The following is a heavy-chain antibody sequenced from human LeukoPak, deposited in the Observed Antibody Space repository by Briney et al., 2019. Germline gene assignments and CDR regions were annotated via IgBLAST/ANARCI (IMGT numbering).Heavy chain of an antibody. Sequence: GGSLRLSCLASGFTFDNYALIWVRQAPGKGLEWVSDISSGGSTYYADTVRGRFTITKDSSKSTLYLQMDSLRVEDSAVYYCARERDRLYYDTSGYFDYWGQGILVTVSS. D-gene: IGHD3-22*01. CDR3: ARERDRLYYDTSGYFDY. J-gene: IGHJ4*02. CDR2: ISSGGST. V-gene: IGHV3-23*01. CDR1: GFTFDNYA.